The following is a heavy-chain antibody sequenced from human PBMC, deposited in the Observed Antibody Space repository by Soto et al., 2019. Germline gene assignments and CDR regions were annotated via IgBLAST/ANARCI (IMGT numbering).Heavy chain of an antibody. Sequence: GASVKVSCKASGYTFTSYGISWVRQAPGQGLEWMGWISAYNGNTNYAQKLQGRVTMTTDTSTSTAYMELRSLRSDDTAVYYCARDCSSTSCYMSGGYDYWGQGTLVTVSS. CDR1: GYTFTSYG. CDR2: ISAYNGNT. J-gene: IGHJ4*02. V-gene: IGHV1-18*01. D-gene: IGHD2-2*02. CDR3: ARDCSSTSCYMSGGYDY.